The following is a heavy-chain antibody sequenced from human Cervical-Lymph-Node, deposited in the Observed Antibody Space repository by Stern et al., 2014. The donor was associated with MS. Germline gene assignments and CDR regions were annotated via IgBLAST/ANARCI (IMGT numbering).Heavy chain of an antibody. CDR3: ARVTRHFENRLYFGMDV. CDR2: INPNSGET. D-gene: IGHD1-14*01. CDR1: GYTFNAYY. Sequence: VQLVQSAAEVKKPGASVKVSCEASGYTFNAYYIHWVRQAPGRGLEWMGRINPNSGETKYAQKLQGRVTMTRDTSNTAYMELSRVTSDDTAVFYCARVTRHFENRLYFGMDVWGQGTTVTVSS. V-gene: IGHV1-2*06. J-gene: IGHJ6*02.